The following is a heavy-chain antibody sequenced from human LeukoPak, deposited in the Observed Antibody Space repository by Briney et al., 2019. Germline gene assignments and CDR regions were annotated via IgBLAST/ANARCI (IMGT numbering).Heavy chain of an antibody. CDR3: ARGRYYFDY. CDR2: ITNTGGVT. J-gene: IGHJ4*02. D-gene: IGHD1-26*01. Sequence: GGSLRLSCAASGFTFSTYAMSWVRQAPGKGLEWVSGITNTGGVTLYADSVKGRLTVSRDNSKNTLYLHMNSLRADDTAVYYCARGRYYFDYWGQGTLVTVPS. V-gene: IGHV3-23*05. CDR1: GFTFSTYA.